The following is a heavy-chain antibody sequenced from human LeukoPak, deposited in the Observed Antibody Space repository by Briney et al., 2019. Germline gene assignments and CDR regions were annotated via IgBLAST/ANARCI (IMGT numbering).Heavy chain of an antibody. CDR3: AKDIIPYYYDSSGYLDY. CDR1: GFTFHDYG. V-gene: IGHV3-20*04. D-gene: IGHD3-22*01. CDR2: INWNSGNT. J-gene: IGHJ4*02. Sequence: GGSLRLSCAASGFTFHDYGMSWVRQVPGKGLEWVSGINWNSGNTGYADSVKGRFTISRDNAKNSLYLQMNDLRAEDTALYYCAKDIIPYYYDSSGYLDYWGQGTLVTVSS.